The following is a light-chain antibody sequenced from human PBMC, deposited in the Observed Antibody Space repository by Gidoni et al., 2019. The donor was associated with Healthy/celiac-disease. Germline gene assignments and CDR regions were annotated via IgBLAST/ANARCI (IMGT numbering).Light chain of an antibody. CDR1: QSVSSSY. CDR3: QQYGSSPPWT. V-gene: IGKV3-20*01. J-gene: IGKJ1*01. Sequence: EIVLTQSPGTLSLSPGEGATLSCRASQSVSSSYLAWYQQKPGQAPRLLIYGASSRATGIPDRFSGSGSGTDFTLTISRLDPEDFAVYYCQQYGSSPPWTFGQGTKVEIK. CDR2: GAS.